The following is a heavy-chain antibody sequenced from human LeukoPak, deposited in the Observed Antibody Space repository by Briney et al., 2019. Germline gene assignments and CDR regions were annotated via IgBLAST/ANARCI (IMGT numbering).Heavy chain of an antibody. V-gene: IGHV1-2*02. D-gene: IGHD6-13*01. CDR3: ARDLRTIAAVNAFDI. J-gene: IGHJ3*02. CDR2: ISPNSGAT. Sequence: ASVKVSCKASGYTFTGYYIHWVRQAPGQGLEWMGWISPNSGATNYAQRFQGRVTMTRDTSISTAYMELSSLRSDDTAVYYCARDLRTIAAVNAFDIWGQGTMVTVSS. CDR1: GYTFTGYY.